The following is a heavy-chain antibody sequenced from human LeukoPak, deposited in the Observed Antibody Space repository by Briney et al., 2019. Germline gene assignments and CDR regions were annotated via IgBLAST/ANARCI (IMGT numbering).Heavy chain of an antibody. V-gene: IGHV3-23*01. D-gene: IGHD3-3*01. Sequence: GRSLRLSCAASGFTFSSYAMSWVRQAPGKGLEWVSAISGRGDSTYYADSVKGRFTISRDNSKNTLYLQMNSLRAEDTAVYYCAKVPLLRFLEWLFDYWGQGTLVTVSS. CDR3: AKVPLLRFLEWLFDY. CDR2: ISGRGDST. CDR1: GFTFSSYA. J-gene: IGHJ4*02.